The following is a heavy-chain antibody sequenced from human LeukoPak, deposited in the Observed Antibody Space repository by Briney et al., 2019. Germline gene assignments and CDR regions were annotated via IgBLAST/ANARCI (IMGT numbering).Heavy chain of an antibody. CDR1: GFAFGSEA. D-gene: IGHD1-26*01. CDR2: ISPGGGTT. CDR3: AKDFKVGATPNPYYFDY. J-gene: IGHJ4*02. V-gene: IGHV3-23*01. Sequence: GGSLRLSCAVSGFAFGSEAMSWVRQSPARGLEWVASISPGGGTTYYADYVKGRFTISRDNSKNSLFVQMNSLRAEDTAVYYCAKDFKVGATPNPYYFDYWGQGTLVTVSS.